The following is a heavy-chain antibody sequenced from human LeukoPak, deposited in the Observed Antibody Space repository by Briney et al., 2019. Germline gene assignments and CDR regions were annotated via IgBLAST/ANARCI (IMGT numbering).Heavy chain of an antibody. CDR3: ARDSSGYQ. J-gene: IGHJ4*02. D-gene: IGHD3-22*01. CDR1: GFTFSSFW. Sequence: PGGSLRLSCAASGFTFSSFWMHWVRQVPGKGLVWVSHINSDGSRTNYADSVTGRFTISRDNAKNSLYLEMNSLRVEDTAVYYCARDSSGYQWGQGTLVTVSS. V-gene: IGHV3-74*01. CDR2: INSDGSRT.